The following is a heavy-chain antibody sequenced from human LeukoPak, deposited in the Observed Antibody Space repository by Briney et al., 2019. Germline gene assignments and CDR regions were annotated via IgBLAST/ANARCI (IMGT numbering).Heavy chain of an antibody. CDR3: ARRLRHMDV. V-gene: IGHV4-34*01. CDR1: GGSFSGYY. CDR2: INHSGST. D-gene: IGHD4-17*01. J-gene: IGHJ6*03. Sequence: SETLSLTCAVYGGSFSGYYWSWIRQPPGKGLEWIEEINHSGSTNYNPSLKSRVTISVDTSKNQYSLKLSSVTAADTAVYYCARRLRHMDVWGKGTTVTVSS.